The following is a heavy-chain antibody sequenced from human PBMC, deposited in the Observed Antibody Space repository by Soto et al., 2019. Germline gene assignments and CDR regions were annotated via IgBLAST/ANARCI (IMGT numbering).Heavy chain of an antibody. CDR3: VKEEGYSFDY. D-gene: IGHD2-15*01. CDR1: GFTFSSYA. Sequence: GGSLRLSCSASGFTFSSYAMHWVRQAPGKGLEYVSAVSSNGRITDYADSVKGRFTISKDSSKNTVHLQMSSLRAEDTAIYYCVKEEGYSFDYWGQGTLVTVSS. CDR2: VSSNGRIT. J-gene: IGHJ4*02. V-gene: IGHV3-64D*06.